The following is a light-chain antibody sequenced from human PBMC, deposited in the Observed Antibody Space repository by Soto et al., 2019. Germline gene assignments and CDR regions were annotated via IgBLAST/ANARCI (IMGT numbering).Light chain of an antibody. Sequence: EIMMTQSPATLSVSPGERATLSCRASQSVSINLAWYQQKPGQAPRLLIYQTSTRATGIPARFSGAGSGTAFTLSISSLQSEDFAVYHCQQYNKWPLTFGGGTRVEIK. CDR2: QTS. V-gene: IGKV3-15*01. CDR1: QSVSIN. J-gene: IGKJ4*01. CDR3: QQYNKWPLT.